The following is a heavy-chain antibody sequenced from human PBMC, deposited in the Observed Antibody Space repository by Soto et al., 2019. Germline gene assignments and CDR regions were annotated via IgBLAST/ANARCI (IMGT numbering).Heavy chain of an antibody. CDR3: AKGARDGDS. Sequence: EVQLVEPGGGLVQPWGSLRLYCAASVFTFSSQTMSWVRQAPGKGLEWVAVISSSGSTSYTDAVEGRFTISKDSSKNTLYLQLNSLRVEDTAVYYFAKGARDGDSWGQGTLVTVSS. V-gene: IGHV3-23*04. CDR2: ISSSGST. CDR1: VFTFSSQT. J-gene: IGHJ4*02.